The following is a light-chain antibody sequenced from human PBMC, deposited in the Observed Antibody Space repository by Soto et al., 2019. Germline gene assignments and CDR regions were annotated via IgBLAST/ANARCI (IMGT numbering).Light chain of an antibody. CDR2: GAS. CDR1: QSVSGN. CDR3: QQYNNWPRT. Sequence: IGMTQSPATLSVSPGERATLSCRASQSVSGNLAWYQQKPGQDPRLLIYGASTRATGIPARFSGSGSGTEFTLTISSLQSEDFAVYYCQQYNNWPRTFGQGTKVEIK. J-gene: IGKJ1*01. V-gene: IGKV3-15*01.